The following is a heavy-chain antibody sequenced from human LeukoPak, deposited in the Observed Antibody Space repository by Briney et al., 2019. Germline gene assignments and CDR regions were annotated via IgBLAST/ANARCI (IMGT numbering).Heavy chain of an antibody. CDR2: FSITGST. J-gene: IGHJ5*02. CDR1: GYSISSDNYY. Sequence: PSQTLTLTCTVSGYSISSDNYYWSWMRQPAGRGLEWIGRFSITGSTDYNPSLKSRVTISVETYKHQLPPKLTSVTGADTAVYYCVRGFDRWGQGTLVTVSS. CDR3: VRGFDR. V-gene: IGHV4-61*02.